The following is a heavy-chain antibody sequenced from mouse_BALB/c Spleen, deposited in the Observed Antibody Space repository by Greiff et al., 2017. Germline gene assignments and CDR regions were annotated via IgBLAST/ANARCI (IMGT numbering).Heavy chain of an antibody. CDR3: ARTRLQGAMDY. CDR1: GYTFTDYY. D-gene: IGHD1-2*01. CDR2: VNPYNGGT. J-gene: IGHJ4*01. V-gene: IGHV1-19*01. Sequence: EVQLQQSGPELVKPGASVKMSCKASGYTFTDYYMDWVKQSHGESFEWIGRVNPYNGGTSYNQKFKGKATLTVDKSSSTAYMELNSLTSEDSAVYYCARTRLQGAMDYWGQGTSVTVSS.